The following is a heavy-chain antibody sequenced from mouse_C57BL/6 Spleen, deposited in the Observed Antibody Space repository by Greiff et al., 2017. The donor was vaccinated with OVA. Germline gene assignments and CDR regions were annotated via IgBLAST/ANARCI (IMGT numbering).Heavy chain of an antibody. J-gene: IGHJ2*01. CDR3: ARGGY. CDR1: GYTFTSYG. V-gene: IGHV1-81*01. CDR2: SYPRSGNT. Sequence: VQRVESGAELARPGASVKLSCKASGYTFTSYGISWVKQRTGQGLEWIGESYPRSGNTYYNEKFKGKATLTADKSSSTAYMELRSLTSEDSAVYFCARGGYWGQGTTLTVSS.